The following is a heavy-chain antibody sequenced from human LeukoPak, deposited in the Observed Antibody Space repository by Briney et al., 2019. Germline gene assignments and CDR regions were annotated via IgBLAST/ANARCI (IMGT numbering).Heavy chain of an antibody. V-gene: IGHV4-59*01. CDR2: IYYSGST. D-gene: IGHD3-22*01. Sequence: SETLSLTCTVSGGSISSYYWSWIRQPPGKGLEGIGYIYYSGSTNYNPSLKSRVTISVDTSKNQFSLKLSSVTAADTAVYYCARQAHYYDSSGYYFDAFDIWGQGTMVTVSS. CDR3: ARQAHYYDSSGYYFDAFDI. CDR1: GGSISSYY. J-gene: IGHJ3*02.